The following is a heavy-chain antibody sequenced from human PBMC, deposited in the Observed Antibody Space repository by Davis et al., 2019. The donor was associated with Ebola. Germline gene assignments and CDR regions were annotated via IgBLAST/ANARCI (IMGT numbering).Heavy chain of an antibody. J-gene: IGHJ4*02. CDR3: ARGLAVAG. CDR1: GDSISRSY. D-gene: IGHD6-19*01. V-gene: IGHV4-59*01. Sequence: PSETLSLTCTVSGDSISRSYWSWIRQPPGKGLEWIGYIYYSGSTNYNPSLKSRVTISVDTSKNQFSLKLSSVTAADTAVYYCARGLAVAGWGQGTLVTVSS. CDR2: IYYSGST.